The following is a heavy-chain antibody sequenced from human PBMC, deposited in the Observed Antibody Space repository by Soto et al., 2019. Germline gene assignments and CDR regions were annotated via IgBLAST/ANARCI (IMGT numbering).Heavy chain of an antibody. V-gene: IGHV3-23*01. CDR1: GFTLSAYA. J-gene: IGHJ4*01. CDR3: AKDKGGNFCSSTSCLYSFDC. Sequence: GGSLRLSCVASGFTLSAYAMSWGRQAPGKGLEWVSTISDSGSTYYADSVKGRFTISRDNSKNKLYLEMNSLRAEDTAVYYCAKDKGGNFCSSTSCLYSFDCWGQGTLVTVSS. D-gene: IGHD2-2*01. CDR2: ISDSGST.